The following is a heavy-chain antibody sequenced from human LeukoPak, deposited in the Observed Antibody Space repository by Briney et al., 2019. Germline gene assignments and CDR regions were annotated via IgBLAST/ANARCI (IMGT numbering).Heavy chain of an antibody. J-gene: IGHJ4*02. CDR3: AKDVYGLDSSSWLGYYFDY. CDR2: IWYDGSNK. CDR1: GFTFSSYG. D-gene: IGHD6-13*01. Sequence: GGSLRLSCATSGFTFSSYGMHWVRQAPGKGLEWVADIWYDGSNKYYADSVKGRFTISRDNSKNTLYLQMNSLRAEDTAVYYCAKDVYGLDSSSWLGYYFDYWGQGTLVTVSS. V-gene: IGHV3-33*06.